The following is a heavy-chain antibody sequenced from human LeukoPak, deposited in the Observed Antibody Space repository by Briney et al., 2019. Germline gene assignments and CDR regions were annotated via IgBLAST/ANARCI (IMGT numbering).Heavy chain of an antibody. D-gene: IGHD3-9*01. V-gene: IGHV3-43*02. Sequence: GGSLRLSCAASGLTFDDYAMHWVRQAPGKGLEWVSLISADGDKTYYADSVKSRFTISRDDSKTSLYLQVNSLRTEDTALYYCAQDIGDFDVLTAYYGFDHWGPGTLVTVSS. CDR1: GLTFDDYA. J-gene: IGHJ4*02. CDR3: AQDIGDFDVLTAYYGFDH. CDR2: ISADGDKT.